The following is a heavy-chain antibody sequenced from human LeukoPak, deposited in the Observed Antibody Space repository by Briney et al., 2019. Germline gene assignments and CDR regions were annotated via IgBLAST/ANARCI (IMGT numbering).Heavy chain of an antibody. J-gene: IGHJ4*02. Sequence: GGSLRLSCAASGFTFSSYAMHWVRQAPGKGLAWVAFIRADGNDKYYSDSVRGRLTISRDNSENTLYLQMNSLRAEDTAMYYCAKDSRNWSFDYWGQGTLVTVSS. CDR2: IRADGNDK. D-gene: IGHD2-2*01. CDR1: GFTFSSYA. CDR3: AKDSRNWSFDY. V-gene: IGHV3-30*02.